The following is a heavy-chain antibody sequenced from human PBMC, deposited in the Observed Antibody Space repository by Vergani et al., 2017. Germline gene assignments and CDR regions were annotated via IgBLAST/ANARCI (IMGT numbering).Heavy chain of an antibody. J-gene: IGHJ4*02. CDR2: IKNTGDST. V-gene: IGHV3-53*01. CDR1: GFTVSSNY. D-gene: IGHD5-24*01. Sequence: EVQLVEPGGGLVQPGGSLRLSCAASGFTVSSNYMSWVRQGHGQGLEWVSSIKNTGDSTHYADSVKGRFTISRDNSKNTLYLQMNSLRVEDTAVYYCGRGSDNYNWGQGTLVTVSS. CDR3: GRGSDNYN.